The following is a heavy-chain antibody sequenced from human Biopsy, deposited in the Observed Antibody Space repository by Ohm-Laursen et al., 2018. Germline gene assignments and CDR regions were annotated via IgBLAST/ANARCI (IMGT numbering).Heavy chain of an antibody. D-gene: IGHD3-9*01. J-gene: IGHJ2*01. CDR3: VREPKTGTAEAWYFDL. CDR1: GASVKTSGYF. V-gene: IGHV4-31*03. CDR2: ISYNERT. Sequence: SQTLSLTCSVSGASVKTSGYFWAWIRQRPGKGIEWIGYISYNERTHYNPSLTSRPAISFDTSNNRISLQLRSVSVADTAVYYCVREPKTGTAEAWYFDLWGRGSPVTVPS.